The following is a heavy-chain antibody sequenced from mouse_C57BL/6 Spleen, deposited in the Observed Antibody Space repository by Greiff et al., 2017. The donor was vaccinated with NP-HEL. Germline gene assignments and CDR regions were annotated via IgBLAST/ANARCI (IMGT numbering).Heavy chain of an antibody. J-gene: IGHJ3*01. V-gene: IGHV1-15*01. CDR3: TRGGGRRGAY. D-gene: IGHD1-1*02. CDR2: IDPETGGT. CDR1: GYTFTDYE. Sequence: LVESGAELVRPGASVTLSCKASGYTFTDYEMHWVKQTPVHGLEWIGAIDPETGGTAYNQKFKGKAILTADKSSSTAYMELRSLTSEDSAVYYCTRGGGRRGAYWGQGTLVTVSA.